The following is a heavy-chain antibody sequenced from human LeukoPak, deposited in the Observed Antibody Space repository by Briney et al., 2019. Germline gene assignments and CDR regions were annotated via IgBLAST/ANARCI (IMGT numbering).Heavy chain of an antibody. CDR2: ISGSGGRT. CDR1: GFTVSTYA. Sequence: PGGFLRLSCATSGFTVSTYAMSWVRQAPGKGLEWVSGISGSGGRTYYADSVKGRFTISRDNSKNTLYLQMNSLRAEDTAVYYCAKPLGIVVVMHAFDIWGQGTMVTVSS. D-gene: IGHD3-22*01. V-gene: IGHV3-23*01. CDR3: AKPLGIVVVMHAFDI. J-gene: IGHJ3*02.